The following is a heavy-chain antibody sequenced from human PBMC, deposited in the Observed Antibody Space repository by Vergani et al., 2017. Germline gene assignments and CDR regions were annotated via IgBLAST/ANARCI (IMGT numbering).Heavy chain of an antibody. V-gene: IGHV4-34*01. CDR2: INHSGST. D-gene: IGHD2-2*01. CDR1: GGSFSGYY. Sequence: QVQLQQWGAGLLKPSETLSLTCAVYGGSFSGYYWSWIRQPPGKGLEWIGEINHSGSTNYNPSLKSRVNISVDTSKNQFSLKLRSVTAADTAVYYCARGRYCSSTSCYDRWYFDLWGRGTLVTVSS. J-gene: IGHJ2*01. CDR3: ARGRYCSSTSCYDRWYFDL.